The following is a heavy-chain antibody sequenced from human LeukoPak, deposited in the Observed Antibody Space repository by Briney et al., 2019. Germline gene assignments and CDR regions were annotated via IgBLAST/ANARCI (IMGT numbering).Heavy chain of an antibody. CDR1: GGSISSNSYY. V-gene: IGHV4-39*01. J-gene: IGHJ4*02. Sequence: ASETLSLTCTVSGGSISSNSYYWGWIRQPPGKGLEWIGSIYDSGSTYYNPSLKSRVTISVDTSKNQFSLKLRSVTAADTAVYYCARIAVAEDYYFDYWGQGTLVTVSS. CDR2: IYDSGST. CDR3: ARIAVAEDYYFDY. D-gene: IGHD6-19*01.